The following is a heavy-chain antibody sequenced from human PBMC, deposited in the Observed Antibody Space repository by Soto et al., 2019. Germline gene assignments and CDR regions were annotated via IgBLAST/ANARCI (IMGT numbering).Heavy chain of an antibody. CDR2: ISGSGGST. J-gene: IGHJ4*02. Sequence: GGSLRLSCAACGFTFSSYAMSWVRQAPGKGLEWVSAISGSGGSTYYADSVKGRFTISRDNSKNTLYLQMNSLRAEDTAVYYCANFHLLLPFDYWGQGTLVTVSS. D-gene: IGHD3-10*01. V-gene: IGHV3-23*01. CDR1: GFTFSSYA. CDR3: ANFHLLLPFDY.